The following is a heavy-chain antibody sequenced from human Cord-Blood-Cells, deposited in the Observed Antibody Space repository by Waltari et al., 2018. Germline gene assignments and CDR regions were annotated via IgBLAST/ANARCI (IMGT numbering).Heavy chain of an antibody. J-gene: IGHJ2*01. CDR3: ARGSYSSSSWYFDL. CDR1: GYTFTSSA. V-gene: IGHV1-3*01. CDR2: INAGNGNT. D-gene: IGHD6-6*01. Sequence: QDQLVQSGAEVQKPGASGKVSCTASGYTFTSSARHWVRQAPGQRLEWMGWINAGNGNTKYSQKFQGRVTITRDTSASTAYMELSSLRSEDTAVYYCARGSYSSSSWYFDLWGRGTLVTVSS.